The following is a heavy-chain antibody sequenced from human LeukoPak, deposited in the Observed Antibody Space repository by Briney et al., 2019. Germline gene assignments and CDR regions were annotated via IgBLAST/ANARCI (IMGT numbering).Heavy chain of an antibody. CDR3: AKLKYYYDSSGYYGGFDY. Sequence: GGSLGLSCAASGFTFRSYEMSWVRQAPGKGLEWVSYISGSGDIVYYADSVKGRFTISRDNAKNSLNLQMNSLRAEDTAVYYCAKLKYYYDSSGYYGGFDYWGQGTLVTVSS. J-gene: IGHJ4*02. D-gene: IGHD3-22*01. CDR2: ISGSGDIV. V-gene: IGHV3-48*03. CDR1: GFTFRSYE.